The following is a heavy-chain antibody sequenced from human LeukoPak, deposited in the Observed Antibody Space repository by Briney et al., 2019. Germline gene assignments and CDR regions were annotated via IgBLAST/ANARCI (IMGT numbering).Heavy chain of an antibody. CDR1: GFTFSLFS. J-gene: IGHJ5*02. CDR3: ARLGLGSGWYDWFDP. V-gene: IGHV3-48*01. D-gene: IGHD6-19*01. CDR2: IRSGSDTM. Sequence: GGSLRLSCAASGFTFSLFSMNWVRRAPGKGLEFIAYIRSGSDTMYYADSVKGRFTISRDNSKNTLYLQMNSLRAEDTAVYYCARLGLGSGWYDWFDPRGQGTLVTVSS.